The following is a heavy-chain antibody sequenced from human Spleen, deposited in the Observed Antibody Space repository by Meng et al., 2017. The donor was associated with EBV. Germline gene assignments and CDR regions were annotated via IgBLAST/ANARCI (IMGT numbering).Heavy chain of an antibody. D-gene: IGHD6-19*01. CDR2: VHYTGST. CDR3: ARPFPSWQSPRLDPFGA. V-gene: IGHV4-39*01. CDR1: GDSSSSFYC. Sequence: QLELRQPGQGQGKPSETLSLTCTVSGDSSSSFYCWGWIRQPPGRGLEWIGSVHYTGSTYYSPSLKSRVTVSVDTSKNQFSLRLTSVTAADTAVYYCARPFPSWQSPRLDPFGAWGQGTLVTVSS. J-gene: IGHJ5*02.